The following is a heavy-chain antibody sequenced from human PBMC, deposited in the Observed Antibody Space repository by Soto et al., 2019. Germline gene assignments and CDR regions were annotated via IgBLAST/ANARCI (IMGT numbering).Heavy chain of an antibody. J-gene: IGHJ6*02. CDR2: MSAYNGNT. Sequence: ASVKVSCKASGYTFTSYGISWGRQAPGQGLEWMGWMSAYNGNTNYAQKLQGRVTMTTDTSTSTAYMELRSLRSDDTAVYYCARHSTIFGVVIIPSFYYYGMDVWGQGTTVTVSS. D-gene: IGHD3-3*01. CDR1: GYTFTSYG. V-gene: IGHV1-18*04. CDR3: ARHSTIFGVVIIPSFYYYGMDV.